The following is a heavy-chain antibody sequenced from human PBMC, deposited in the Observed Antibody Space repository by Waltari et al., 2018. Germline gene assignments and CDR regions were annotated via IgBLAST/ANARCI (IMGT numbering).Heavy chain of an antibody. J-gene: IGHJ6*02. Sequence: QVQLQESGPGLMKPSETLSLSCTVSGASLTTYYWSWIRQPPGKGLEYIGYIHDSGDTNHRPALRSRVSMSMDTSKNQFSLKVSSVTAADSAVYYCARVHGSESPLSWGTDVWGQGTAVTVSS. CDR1: GASLTTYY. V-gene: IGHV4-59*01. CDR3: ARVHGSESPLSWGTDV. CDR2: IHDSGDT.